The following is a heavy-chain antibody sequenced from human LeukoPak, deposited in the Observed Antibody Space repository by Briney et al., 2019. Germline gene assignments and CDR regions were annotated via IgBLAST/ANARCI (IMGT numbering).Heavy chain of an antibody. D-gene: IGHD5-12*01. Sequence: SETLSLTCTVSGGSISSHYWSWIRQPPGKGLEWMGYIYYSGSTNYNPSLKSRVNISVDTSKNQFSLKLSSVTAADTAVYYCARIPIVATVPEYYFDSWGQGTLVTASS. V-gene: IGHV4-59*11. J-gene: IGHJ4*02. CDR1: GGSISSHY. CDR2: IYYSGST. CDR3: ARIPIVATVPEYYFDS.